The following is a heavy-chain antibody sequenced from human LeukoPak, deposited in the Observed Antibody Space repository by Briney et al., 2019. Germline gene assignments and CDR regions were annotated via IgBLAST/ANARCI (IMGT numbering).Heavy chain of an antibody. CDR2: IYYSGRT. Sequence: SETLSLTCTVSGGSISSYYWSWLRQPPGKGREWIGYIYYSGRTNYNPSLKSRVTISVDTSKNQFSLKLSSVTAADTAVYYCARGIRWSDAFDIWGQGTMVTVFS. CDR1: GGSISSYY. V-gene: IGHV4-59*01. D-gene: IGHD4-23*01. J-gene: IGHJ3*02. CDR3: ARGIRWSDAFDI.